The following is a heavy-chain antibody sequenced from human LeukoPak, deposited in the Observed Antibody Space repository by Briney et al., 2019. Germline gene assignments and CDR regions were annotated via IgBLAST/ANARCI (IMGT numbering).Heavy chain of an antibody. J-gene: IGHJ4*02. V-gene: IGHV4-4*02. D-gene: IGHD3-16*02. CDR1: GGSICSSNW. Sequence: SETLSLTCAVSGGSICSSNWWSWVRQPPGKGLEWIGEIYHSGSTNYNPSLKSRVTISVDKSKNQFSLKLSSVTAADTAVYYCAGISRRYDYVWGSYRYTNFDYWGQGTLVTVSS. CDR2: IYHSGST. CDR3: AGISRRYDYVWGSYRYTNFDY.